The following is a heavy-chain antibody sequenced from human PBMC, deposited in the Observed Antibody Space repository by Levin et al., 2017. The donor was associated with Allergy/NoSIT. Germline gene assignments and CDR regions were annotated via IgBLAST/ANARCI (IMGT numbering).Heavy chain of an antibody. J-gene: IGHJ5*02. CDR2: IYSGGST. D-gene: IGHD5-12*01. CDR1: GFTVSSNY. CDR3: ARGYET. V-gene: IGHV3-53*01. Sequence: GESLKISCAASGFTVSSNYMSWVRQAPGKGLEWVSVIYSGGSTYYADSVKGRFTISRDNSKNTLYLQMNGLRAEDTAVYYCARGYETWGQGTLVTVSS.